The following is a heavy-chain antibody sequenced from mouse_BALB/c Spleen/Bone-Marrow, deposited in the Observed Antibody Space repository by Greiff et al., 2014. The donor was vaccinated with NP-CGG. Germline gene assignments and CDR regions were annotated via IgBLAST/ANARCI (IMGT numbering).Heavy chain of an antibody. CDR1: GYTFTSYV. CDR2: INPYNDGT. D-gene: IGHD2-14*01. CDR3: AKGGNYRYDFDY. J-gene: IGHJ2*01. V-gene: IGHV1-14*01. Sequence: VQLQQPGPELVKPGASVKMSCKASGYTFTSYVMHWVKQEPGQGLEWIGYINPYNDGTKYNEKFKGMATLTSDRSSSTAYMELSSLTSEDSAVYYCAKGGNYRYDFDYWGQGTTLTVSS.